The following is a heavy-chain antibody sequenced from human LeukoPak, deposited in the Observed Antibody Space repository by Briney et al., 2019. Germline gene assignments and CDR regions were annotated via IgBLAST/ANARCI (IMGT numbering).Heavy chain of an antibody. CDR2: ISGSGGST. V-gene: IGHV3-23*01. Sequence: GGSLRLSCAASGFTFSSYAMSWVRQAPGKGLEWVSAISGSGGSTYYADSVKGRFTISRDNSKNMLYLQMNSLRAADTAVYYCAKGLVAVAFFPTSFDYWGQGTLVTVSS. CDR3: AKGLVAVAFFPTSFDY. D-gene: IGHD6-19*01. J-gene: IGHJ4*02. CDR1: GFTFSSYA.